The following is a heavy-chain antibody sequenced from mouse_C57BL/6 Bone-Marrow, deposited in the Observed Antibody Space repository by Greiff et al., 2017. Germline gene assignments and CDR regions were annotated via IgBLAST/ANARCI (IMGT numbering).Heavy chain of an antibody. J-gene: IGHJ1*03. CDR2: IYPGGGYT. V-gene: IGHV1-63*01. CDR3: ARSPPDYYGSSYGWYFDV. D-gene: IGHD1-1*01. Sequence: VHLVESGAELVRPGTSVKMSCKASGYTFTNYWIGWAKQRPGHGLEWIGDIYPGGGYTNYNEKFKGKATLTADKSSSTAYMQFSSLTSEDSAIYYCARSPPDYYGSSYGWYFDVWGTGTTVTVSS. CDR1: GYTFTNYW.